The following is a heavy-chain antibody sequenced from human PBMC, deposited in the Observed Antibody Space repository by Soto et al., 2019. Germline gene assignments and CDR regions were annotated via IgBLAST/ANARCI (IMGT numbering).Heavy chain of an antibody. Sequence: PGGSLRLSCASSGFTFSSYGMQWVRQAPGKGLEWVAVISYDGSNKYYADSVKGRFTISRDNSKNTLYLQMSSLKPEDTAVYYCAKDTELQAYYYYYGMDVWGQGTAVTVSS. CDR2: ISYDGSNK. D-gene: IGHD1-7*01. CDR3: AKDTELQAYYYYYGMDV. J-gene: IGHJ6*02. CDR1: GFTFSSYG. V-gene: IGHV3-30*18.